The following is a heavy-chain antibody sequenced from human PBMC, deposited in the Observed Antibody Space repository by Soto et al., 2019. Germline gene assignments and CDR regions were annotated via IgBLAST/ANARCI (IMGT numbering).Heavy chain of an antibody. Sequence: SETLCLTCAVYGGSCSGYSWTWIRQPPGKGLEWIGEINHSGSANYNPSLKSRVTISVDTSKNQFSMKLSSVTAADTAVYYCAREGQPRFDPWGQGTLVTVSS. V-gene: IGHV4-34*01. J-gene: IGHJ5*02. CDR2: INHSGSA. CDR1: GGSCSGYS. CDR3: AREGQPRFDP.